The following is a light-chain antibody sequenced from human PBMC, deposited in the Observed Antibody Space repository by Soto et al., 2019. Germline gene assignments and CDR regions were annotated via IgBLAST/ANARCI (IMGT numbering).Light chain of an antibody. Sequence: DIQMTQSPSTLSASVGDRVTITCRASQSISSLLAWYQQKPGKAPKLLIYDASSLESGVPSRFSGSGSGTEFALTISSLQPDDFATFYCQQYNGYSWTFGQGTKVDIK. J-gene: IGKJ1*01. CDR2: DAS. CDR3: QQYNGYSWT. V-gene: IGKV1-5*01. CDR1: QSISSL.